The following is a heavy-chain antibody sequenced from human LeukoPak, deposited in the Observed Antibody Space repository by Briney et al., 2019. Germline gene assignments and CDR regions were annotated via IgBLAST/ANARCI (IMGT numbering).Heavy chain of an antibody. CDR2: IIPIFGTA. D-gene: IGHD6-19*01. CDR1: GGTFSSYA. V-gene: IGHV1-69*01. Sequence: SVKVSCKASGGTFSSYAISWVRQAPGQGLERMGGIIPIFGTANYAQKFQGRVTITADESTSTAYMELSSLRSEDTAVYYCARDRPRAGTVWFDPWGQGTLVTVSS. CDR3: ARDRPRAGTVWFDP. J-gene: IGHJ5*02.